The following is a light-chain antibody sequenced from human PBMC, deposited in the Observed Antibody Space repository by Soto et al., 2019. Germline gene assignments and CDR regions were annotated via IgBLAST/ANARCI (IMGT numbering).Light chain of an antibody. CDR3: QQYYDWPQT. CDR2: GAS. J-gene: IGKJ1*01. Sequence: EIVMTQSPATLSVSPGERATLSCRASQSVSSTLAWYQQKPGQAPRILIYGASTRATGIPARFSGSGSGTEFTLTISSLQSEDFAVYYCQQYYDWPQTFGQGTKVEIK. V-gene: IGKV3-15*01. CDR1: QSVSST.